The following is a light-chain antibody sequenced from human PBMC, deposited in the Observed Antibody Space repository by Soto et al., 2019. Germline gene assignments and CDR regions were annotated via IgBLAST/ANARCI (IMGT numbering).Light chain of an antibody. CDR2: GAS. Sequence: QPAGTLSLTKGERATLSCRASQSVSNNYLAWYQQKPGQAPRLLIYGASNRATGIPDRFSGSGSGTDFTLTISRLEPEDFAVYYCQQYGSSGTFGQVSMVDIK. CDR3: QQYGSSGT. V-gene: IGKV3-20*01. J-gene: IGKJ1*01. CDR1: QSVSNNY.